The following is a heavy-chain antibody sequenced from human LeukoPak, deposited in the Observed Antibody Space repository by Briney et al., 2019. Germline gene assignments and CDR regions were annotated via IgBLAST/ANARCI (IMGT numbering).Heavy chain of an antibody. CDR1: GFTLSSYG. D-gene: IGHD5-24*01. Sequence: GGSLRLSCAASGFTLSSYGMHWVRQAPGKGLEWVAVISYDGSNKYYADSVKGRFTISRDNSKNTLYLQMNSLRAEDTAVYYCASLDGYNFWDLNYWGQGTLVTVSS. CDR2: ISYDGSNK. CDR3: ASLDGYNFWDLNY. J-gene: IGHJ4*02. V-gene: IGHV3-30*03.